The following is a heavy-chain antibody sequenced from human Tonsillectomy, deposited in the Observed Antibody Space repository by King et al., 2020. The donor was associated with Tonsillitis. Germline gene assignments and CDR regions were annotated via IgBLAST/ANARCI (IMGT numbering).Heavy chain of an antibody. V-gene: IGHV3-20*04. Sequence: VQLVESGGRVVRPGGSLRLSCAASGFTSGFTFGDYGMSWVRQSPGKGLEWVAGINWIGGTTGYGDSVKGRFTISRDNAKNTLYLQMNSLGLEDTAVYYCAREGGQYSSGRIYFFDAWGQGTLVTVSA. CDR1: GFTSGFTFGDYG. CDR3: AREGGQYSSGRIYFFDA. CDR2: INWIGGTT. D-gene: IGHD2-15*01. J-gene: IGHJ4*02.